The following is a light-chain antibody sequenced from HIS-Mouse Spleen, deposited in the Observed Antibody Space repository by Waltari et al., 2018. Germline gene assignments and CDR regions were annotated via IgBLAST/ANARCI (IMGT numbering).Light chain of an antibody. Sequence: QSALPQPASVSGSPGQSITIACTGTSSDDGRYNLVSSYQQQPGKAPKLMIYEGSKRPSGVSNRFSGSKSGNTASLTISGLQAEDEADYYCCSYAGSSTSVVFGGGTKLTVL. CDR2: EGS. J-gene: IGLJ2*01. CDR1: SSDDGRYNL. V-gene: IGLV2-23*01. CDR3: CSYAGSSTSVV.